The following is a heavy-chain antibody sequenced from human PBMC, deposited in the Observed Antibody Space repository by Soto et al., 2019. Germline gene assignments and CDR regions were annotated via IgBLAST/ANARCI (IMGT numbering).Heavy chain of an antibody. V-gene: IGHV3-30-3*01. CDR2: ISYDGSNK. Sequence: SLRLSCAASGFTFSSYAMHWVRQAPGKGLEWVAVISYDGSNKYYADSVKGRFTISRDNSKNTLYLQMNSLRAEDTAVYYCARVILIDYDSRGFDYWGQGTLVTVSS. CDR1: GFTFSSYA. CDR3: ARVILIDYDSRGFDY. D-gene: IGHD3-22*01. J-gene: IGHJ4*02.